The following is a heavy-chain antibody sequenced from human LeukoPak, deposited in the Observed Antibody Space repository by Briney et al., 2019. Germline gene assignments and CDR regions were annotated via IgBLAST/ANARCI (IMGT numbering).Heavy chain of an antibody. V-gene: IGHV1-18*04. Sequence: ASVKVSCKASGYTFTSYGISWVRQAPGQGLEWMGWISAYNGNTNYAQKLQGRVTMTTDTSTSTAYMELRSLRSDDTAVYYCAREEGRWLVRLYYYGMDVRGKGTTVTVSS. CDR2: ISAYNGNT. J-gene: IGHJ6*04. CDR3: AREEGRWLVRLYYYGMDV. D-gene: IGHD6-19*01. CDR1: GYTFTSYG.